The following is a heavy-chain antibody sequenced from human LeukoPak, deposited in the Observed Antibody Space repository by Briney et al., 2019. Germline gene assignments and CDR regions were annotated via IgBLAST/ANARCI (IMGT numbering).Heavy chain of an antibody. D-gene: IGHD6-6*01. CDR2: IIPIFGTA. V-gene: IGHV1-69*05. CDR1: GGTSSSYA. Sequence: ASVKVSCKASGGTSSSYAISWVRQAPGQGLEWMGGIIPIFGTANYAQKFQGRVTITTDESTSTAYMELSSLRSEDTAVYYCASCRIASRRAFGYYYYMDVWGKGTTVTVSS. J-gene: IGHJ6*03. CDR3: ASCRIASRRAFGYYYYMDV.